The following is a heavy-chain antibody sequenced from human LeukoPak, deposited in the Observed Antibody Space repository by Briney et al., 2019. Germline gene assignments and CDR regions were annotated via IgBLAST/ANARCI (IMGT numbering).Heavy chain of an antibody. Sequence: PGRSLRLSCAASGFTFSSYAMHWVRQAPGKGLEWVAVISYDGGNKYYADSVKGRFTISRDNSKNTLYLQMNSLRAEDTAVYYCAGGYSSSWYLSYYYYMDVWGKGTTVTVSS. CDR3: AGGYSSSWYLSYYYYMDV. J-gene: IGHJ6*03. V-gene: IGHV3-30-3*01. D-gene: IGHD6-13*01. CDR2: ISYDGGNK. CDR1: GFTFSSYA.